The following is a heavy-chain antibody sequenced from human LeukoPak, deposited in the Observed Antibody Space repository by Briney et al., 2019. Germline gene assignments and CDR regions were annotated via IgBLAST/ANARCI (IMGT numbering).Heavy chain of an antibody. CDR2: INPNSGGT. D-gene: IGHD6-19*01. CDR1: GYTFTGYY. V-gene: IGHV1-2*02. Sequence: ASVKVSCKASGYTFTGYYMHWVRQAPGQGLEWMGWINPNSGGTNYAQKFQGRVTMTRDTSISTAYMELSRLRSDDTAVYYCAREAGWIAVAGWALDYWGQGTLVTVSS. J-gene: IGHJ4*02. CDR3: AREAGWIAVAGWALDY.